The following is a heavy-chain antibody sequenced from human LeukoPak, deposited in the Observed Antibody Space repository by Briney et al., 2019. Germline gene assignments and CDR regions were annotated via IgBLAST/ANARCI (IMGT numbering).Heavy chain of an antibody. V-gene: IGHV3-30*04. D-gene: IGHD2-15*01. CDR2: ISYDGSNK. CDR3: ARDLLGVSYGMDV. Sequence: GGSLRLSCVASGFTFSSYAMHWVRQAPGKGLEWVAVISYDGSNKYYADSVKGRFTISRDNSKNTLYLQMNSLRAEDTAVYYCARDLLGVSYGMDVWGQGTTVTVSS. J-gene: IGHJ6*02. CDR1: GFTFSSYA.